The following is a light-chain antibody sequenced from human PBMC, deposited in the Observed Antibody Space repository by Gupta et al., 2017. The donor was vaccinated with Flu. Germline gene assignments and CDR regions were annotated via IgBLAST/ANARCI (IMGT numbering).Light chain of an antibody. Sequence: GTLSVSPGERATLSCRASQSVYTNLAWYQQKPGQPPRLLIYSASTRATGIPARFSGSGSGTEFTLTISSLQSEDFAVYYCQQYNIWPLWTFGQGTKVEIK. CDR3: QQYNIWPLWT. CDR1: QSVYTN. CDR2: SAS. V-gene: IGKV3-15*01. J-gene: IGKJ1*01.